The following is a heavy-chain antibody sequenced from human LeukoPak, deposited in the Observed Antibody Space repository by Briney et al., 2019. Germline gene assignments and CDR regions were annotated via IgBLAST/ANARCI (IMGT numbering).Heavy chain of an antibody. J-gene: IGHJ4*02. CDR2: ISGSGGTT. Sequence: GGSLRLSCAASGFTFNTYAMSWLRQAPGKGLEWVSAISGSGGTTYYADSVKGRFTISRDNSKNTLYLQMNSLRAEDTAVYYCAKYSRPPSIDYWGQGTLVTVSS. V-gene: IGHV3-23*01. CDR1: GFTFNTYA. D-gene: IGHD6-13*01. CDR3: AKYSRPPSIDY.